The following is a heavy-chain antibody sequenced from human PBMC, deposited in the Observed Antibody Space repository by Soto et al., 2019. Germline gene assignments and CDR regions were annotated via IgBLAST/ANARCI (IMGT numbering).Heavy chain of an antibody. Sequence: QVQLQQWGAGLLKPSETLSLTCAVYGGSFSGYYWSWIRQPPGKGLEWIGEINHSGSTNYNPSLKSRVTISVDTSKNQFSLKLSSVTAADTAVYYCARLRGYNWNYGVRPPLWGQGTMVTVSS. J-gene: IGHJ3*01. CDR1: GGSFSGYY. D-gene: IGHD1-7*01. CDR3: ARLRGYNWNYGVRPPL. CDR2: INHSGST. V-gene: IGHV4-34*01.